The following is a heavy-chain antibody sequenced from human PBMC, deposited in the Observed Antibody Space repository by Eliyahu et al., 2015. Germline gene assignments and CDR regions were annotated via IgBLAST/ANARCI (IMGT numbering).Heavy chain of an antibody. Sequence: EVQLLGSGGGLVQPGGSLRLSCVXSGFTFTTYGLSWVRQAPGKGLEWVSSISGGGDRTYYADSVKGRFTISRNNSNYTLYLQVSSLRADDTAVYYCARHVAVAGTGGMDVWGQGTTVTVSS. CDR2: ISGGGDRT. CDR1: GFTFTTYG. CDR3: ARHVAVAGTGGMDV. D-gene: IGHD6-19*01. J-gene: IGHJ6*02. V-gene: IGHV3-23*01.